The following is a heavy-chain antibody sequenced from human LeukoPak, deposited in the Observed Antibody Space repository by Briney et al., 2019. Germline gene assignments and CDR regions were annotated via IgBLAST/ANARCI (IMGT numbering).Heavy chain of an antibody. J-gene: IGHJ4*02. Sequence: GGSLRLSCAASGFMFSKSWMHWVRQVPGKGLVWVARIYNDGATTNYAESVKGRFTISRDNAQNSLYLQMNSPRAEDTAVYYCAKGDVSVTREFDSWGQGTLVTVSS. CDR1: GFMFSKSW. CDR2: IYNDGATT. V-gene: IGHV3-74*01. CDR3: AKGDVSVTREFDS. D-gene: IGHD7-27*01.